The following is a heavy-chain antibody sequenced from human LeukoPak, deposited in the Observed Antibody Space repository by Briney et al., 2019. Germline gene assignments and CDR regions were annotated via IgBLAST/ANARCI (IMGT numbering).Heavy chain of an antibody. J-gene: IGHJ4*02. Sequence: VGSLRLSCAASGFTFSTYAMSWVRQAPGKGLEWVSTISGSGANTYYADSVRGRFTIPRENSKNTLYLHMNSLRAEDTAVYHCAKGRAGYTNPYYFDYWGQGTLVTVSS. V-gene: IGHV3-23*01. CDR3: AKGRAGYTNPYYFDY. D-gene: IGHD3-16*02. CDR1: GFTFSTYA. CDR2: ISGSGANT.